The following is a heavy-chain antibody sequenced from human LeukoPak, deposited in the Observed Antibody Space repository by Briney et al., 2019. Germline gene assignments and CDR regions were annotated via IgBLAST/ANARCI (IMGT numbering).Heavy chain of an antibody. D-gene: IGHD3-3*01. V-gene: IGHV3-23*01. CDR2: ISGSGGST. CDR1: GFTFSSYA. Sequence: PGGSLRLSCAASGFTFSSYAMSWVRQAPGKGLEWVSAISGSGGSTYYADSVKGRFTISRDNSKNTLYLQMNSLRAEDTAVYYCAKGARSYDFWSGYDPNFDYWGQGTLVTVSS. CDR3: AKGARSYDFWSGYDPNFDY. J-gene: IGHJ4*02.